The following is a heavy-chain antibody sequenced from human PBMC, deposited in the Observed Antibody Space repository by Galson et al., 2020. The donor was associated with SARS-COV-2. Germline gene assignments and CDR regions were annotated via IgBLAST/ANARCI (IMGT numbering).Heavy chain of an antibody. CDR3: VREGYSGSYGDY. J-gene: IGHJ4*02. CDR2: IRSSGTAI. Sequence: GGSLRLSCAASGFTFSDFSMNWVRQAPGKGLEWLSYIRSSGTAIFYADSVKGRFTISRDNAKNSLYLQLNSLRDDDTAVYYCVREGYSGSYGDYWGQGTQVTVSS. V-gene: IGHV3-48*02. D-gene: IGHD1-26*01. CDR1: GFTFSDFS.